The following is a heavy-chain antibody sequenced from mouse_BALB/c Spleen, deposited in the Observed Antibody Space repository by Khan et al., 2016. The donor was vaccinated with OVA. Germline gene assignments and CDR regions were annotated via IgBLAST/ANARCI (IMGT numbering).Heavy chain of an antibody. CDR3: ARRDYYAYYWYCDV. Sequence: VQLKQSGPELVKPGASVKISCKTSGYTFTEYTIHWVKQSHGKSLEWIGRFNPNNGGAHYNQKFKGKATLTVDKSSSTAYMELRSLTSEDSAVYYCARRDYYAYYWYCDVWGAGTTVTVSS. V-gene: IGHV1-18*01. J-gene: IGHJ1*01. D-gene: IGHD1-2*01. CDR2: FNPNNGGA. CDR1: GYTFTEYT.